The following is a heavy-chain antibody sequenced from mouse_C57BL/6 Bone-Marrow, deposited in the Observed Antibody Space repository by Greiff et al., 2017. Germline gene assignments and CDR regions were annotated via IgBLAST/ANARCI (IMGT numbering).Heavy chain of an antibody. Sequence: QVQLQQSGAELAKPGASVKLSCKASGYTFTSYWMHWVKQRPGQGLEWIGYINPSSGYTTYNQKFKDKATLTADKYSSTAYMQLSSLTYEDAAVYYCATGGNYAWFAYWGQGTLVTVSA. CDR1: GYTFTSYW. CDR2: INPSSGYT. V-gene: IGHV1-7*01. J-gene: IGHJ3*01. D-gene: IGHD2-1*01. CDR3: ATGGNYAWFAY.